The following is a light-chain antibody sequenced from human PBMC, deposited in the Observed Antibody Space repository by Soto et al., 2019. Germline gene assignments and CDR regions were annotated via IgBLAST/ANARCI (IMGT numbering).Light chain of an antibody. Sequence: EIVLTQSPATLSLSPGERATLSCRASQSVSSYLAWYQQRPGQAPRLLMYDASRRATGIPDRFSGSGSGTEFTLTISSLQSEDFALYYCQQYNNWPRTFGQGTKVDIK. J-gene: IGKJ1*01. V-gene: IGKV3D-15*01. CDR1: QSVSSY. CDR2: DAS. CDR3: QQYNNWPRT.